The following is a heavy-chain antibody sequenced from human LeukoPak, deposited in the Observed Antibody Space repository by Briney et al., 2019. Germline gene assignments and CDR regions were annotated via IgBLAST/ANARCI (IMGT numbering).Heavy chain of an antibody. CDR1: GFTFSTYT. CDR2: IGNNGGGI. D-gene: IGHD7-27*01. Sequence: GGSLRLSCAASGFTFSTYTMYWVRNPPGKRLEWVSIIGNNGGGIHYADSVRGRFTISRDNSKNALYLQMNNLRVEDTAVYYCAIDPNWGTHSWGQGVLVTVSS. CDR3: AIDPNWGTHS. J-gene: IGHJ4*02. V-gene: IGHV3-23*01.